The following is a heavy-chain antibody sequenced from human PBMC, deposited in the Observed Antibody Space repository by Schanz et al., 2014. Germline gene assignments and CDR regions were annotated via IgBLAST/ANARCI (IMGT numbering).Heavy chain of an antibody. CDR1: GGSISSGVHY. D-gene: IGHD5-12*01. Sequence: QVQLQESGPGLVKPSQTLSLTCSVSGGSISSGVHYWSWVRQPAGKGLEWIGRIYSRGSSTYNPSLKSRVPISIATSNNQSPLKLNSVTAADTAVYYCARGGSVATIAPYTWFDPWGQGTLVTVSS. V-gene: IGHV4-61*02. CDR2: IYSRGSS. J-gene: IGHJ5*02. CDR3: ARGGSVATIAPYTWFDP.